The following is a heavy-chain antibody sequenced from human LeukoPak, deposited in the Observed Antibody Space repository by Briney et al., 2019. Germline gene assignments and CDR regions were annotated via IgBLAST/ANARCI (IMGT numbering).Heavy chain of an antibody. CDR3: ARDRDTMIVALDAFDI. D-gene: IGHD3-22*01. J-gene: IGHJ3*02. CDR1: GYTFTSYG. V-gene: IGHV1-18*01. Sequence: GASVKVSCKASGYTFTSYGISWVRQAPGQGLEWMGWISAYNGNTNYAQELQGRVTMTTDTSTSTAYMELRSLRSDDTAVYYCARDRDTMIVALDAFDIWGQGTMVTVSS. CDR2: ISAYNGNT.